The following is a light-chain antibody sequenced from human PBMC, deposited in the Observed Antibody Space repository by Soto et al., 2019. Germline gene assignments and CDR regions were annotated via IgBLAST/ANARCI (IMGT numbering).Light chain of an antibody. CDR2: GAS. Sequence: EIVLTQSPGTLSLSPGERATLSCRASQSVSSSYLAWYQQKPGQAHRLLIYGASTRATGIPGRFSGSGSGTVFTLTISRLEPEDFAVYYCQQYGSSWTFGQGTKVEIK. CDR3: QQYGSSWT. V-gene: IGKV3-20*01. CDR1: QSVSSSY. J-gene: IGKJ1*01.